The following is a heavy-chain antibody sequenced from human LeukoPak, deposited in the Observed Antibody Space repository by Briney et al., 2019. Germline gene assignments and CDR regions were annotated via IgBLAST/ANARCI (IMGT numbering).Heavy chain of an antibody. V-gene: IGHV4-31*03. Sequence: QTLSLTCTVSGGSISSGGYYWSWIRQHPGMGLEWTGSSYYSGTTYDHPSLTSRVAISVDTSKNQFPLKLSSAAAAATAVYYCAGSGTVTTWNYWGQGTLVTVSS. D-gene: IGHD4-17*01. CDR2: SYYSGTT. J-gene: IGHJ4*02. CDR3: AGSGTVTTWNY. CDR1: GGSISSGGYY.